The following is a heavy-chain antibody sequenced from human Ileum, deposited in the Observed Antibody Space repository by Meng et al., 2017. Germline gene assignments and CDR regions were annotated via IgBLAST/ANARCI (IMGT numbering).Heavy chain of an antibody. Sequence: GGSLRLSCAASGFIFSDYWMNWVRQAPGKGLEWVANIRPDGSDTYYLDSVWGRFTFSRDNAKNSLYLQMNSLRADDSAVYYCARDHLRNTIDYWGQGTLVTVSS. CDR1: GFIFSDYW. CDR2: IRPDGSDT. D-gene: IGHD1/OR15-1a*01. CDR3: ARDHLRNTIDY. J-gene: IGHJ4*02. V-gene: IGHV3-7*01.